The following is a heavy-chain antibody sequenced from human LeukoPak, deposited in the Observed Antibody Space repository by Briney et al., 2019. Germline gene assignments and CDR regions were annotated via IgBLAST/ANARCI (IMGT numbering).Heavy chain of an antibody. CDR2: ISVYNGHT. CDR3: ARDLEYYDSSGSRGEDY. J-gene: IGHJ4*02. Sequence: ASVKVSCKVSGYTLTELSMHWVRQAPGQGLEWMGWISVYNGHTNYAQNLQGRVTMTTDTSTSTAYMELSRLRSDDTAVYYCARDLEYYDSSGSRGEDYWGQGTLVTVSS. D-gene: IGHD3-22*01. CDR1: GYTLTELS. V-gene: IGHV1-18*01.